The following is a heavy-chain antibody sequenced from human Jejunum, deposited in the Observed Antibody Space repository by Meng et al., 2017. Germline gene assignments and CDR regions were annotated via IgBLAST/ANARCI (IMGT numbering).Heavy chain of an antibody. J-gene: IGHJ5*02. CDR2: IFYSGTT. D-gene: IGHD6-13*01. Sequence: QLQLQESGPGRVKPSETLSLTRAVSGGSISTAGYYWGWIRQYPGKGLEWIGSIFYSGTTYYNPSLKSRVTISIDTSKNQFSLKMNSVTAADTAVYYCARDTAGFGPWGQGTLVTVSS. CDR1: GGSISTAGYY. CDR3: ARDTAGFGP. V-gene: IGHV4-39*07.